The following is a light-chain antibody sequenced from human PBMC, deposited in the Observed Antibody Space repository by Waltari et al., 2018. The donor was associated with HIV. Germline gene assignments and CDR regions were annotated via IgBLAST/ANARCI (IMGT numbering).Light chain of an antibody. Sequence: DVQMTQSPSTLSASIGDRVTITCRASQSIRTWLAWYQQKPGKAPKLLIYKASSLQSGVALRFSGTGSGTEFTLTISSLQPDDVATYHCQQYDSFPWTFGQGTKVEVK. V-gene: IGKV1-5*03. CDR3: QQYDSFPWT. CDR1: QSIRTW. J-gene: IGKJ1*01. CDR2: KAS.